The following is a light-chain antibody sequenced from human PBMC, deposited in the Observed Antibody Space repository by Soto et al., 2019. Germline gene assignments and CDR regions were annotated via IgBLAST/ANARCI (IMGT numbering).Light chain of an antibody. J-gene: IGLJ1*01. V-gene: IGLV1-51*01. CDR3: GGCTSSRNVYV. Sequence: QSVLTQPPSVSAAPGHKVTISCSGTSSKIGNDYVSWYQQLPGAAPKLLIYDNNRRPSGIPDRFSGSRSGTSATLGITGPPTGEAADYYGGGCTSSRNVYVFGTGTKVTVL. CDR2: DNN. CDR1: SSKIGNDY.